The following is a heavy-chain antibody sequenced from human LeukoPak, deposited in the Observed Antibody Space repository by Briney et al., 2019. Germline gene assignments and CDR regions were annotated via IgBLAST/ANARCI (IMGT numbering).Heavy chain of an antibody. CDR1: GYTFTSYY. J-gene: IGHJ4*02. D-gene: IGHD7-27*01. CDR2: INPSGGST. CDR3: ARDLALGIGQYYFDY. V-gene: IGHV1-46*01. Sequence: ASVKVSCKASGYTFTSYYMHWVRQAPGQGLEWMGIINPSGGSTSYAQKFQGRVTMTRGTSTSTVYMELSSLRSEDTAVYYCARDLALGIGQYYFDYWGQGTLVTVSS.